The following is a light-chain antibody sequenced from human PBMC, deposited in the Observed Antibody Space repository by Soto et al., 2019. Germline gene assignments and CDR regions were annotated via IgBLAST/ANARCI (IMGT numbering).Light chain of an antibody. CDR1: SSDVGGYNF. Sequence: QSALTQPASVSGSPGQSITISCTGTSSDVGGYNFVSWYQHHPGKAPKLMIYDVTNRPSGVSNRFSGSKSGNTASLTISGLQAEDEADYYCSPYTSASSYVFGTGTKLTVL. CDR2: DVT. CDR3: SPYTSASSYV. V-gene: IGLV2-14*01. J-gene: IGLJ1*01.